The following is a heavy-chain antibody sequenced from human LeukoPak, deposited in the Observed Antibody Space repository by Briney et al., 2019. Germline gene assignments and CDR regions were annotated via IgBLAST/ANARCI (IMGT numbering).Heavy chain of an antibody. CDR3: ARHYPRRLYSSNEGEDY. Sequence: SETLSLTCTVSGGSISSYYWSWIRQPPGKGLEWIGYIYYSGSTKYNPSLKSRVTISVDTSKNQFSLKLSSVTAADTAVYYCARHYPRRLYSSNEGEDYWGQGTLVTVSS. CDR2: IYYSGST. V-gene: IGHV4-59*01. CDR1: GGSISSYY. J-gene: IGHJ4*02. D-gene: IGHD6-13*01.